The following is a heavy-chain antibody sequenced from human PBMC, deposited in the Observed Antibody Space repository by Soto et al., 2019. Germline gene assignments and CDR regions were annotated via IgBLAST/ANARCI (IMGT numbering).Heavy chain of an antibody. D-gene: IGHD1-26*01. J-gene: IGHJ4*02. CDR2: IYNSGST. CDR3: ARGTSGSPRSNLDY. Sequence: SETLSLTCTVSGGIISNYYWTWIRQPPGKGLEWIGYIYNSGSTNYDPSLKSRVTISLDTSKNQFSLKLTSVTAADTAIYYCARGTSGSPRSNLDYWGQGNLVTGSS. V-gene: IGHV4-59*01. CDR1: GGIISNYY.